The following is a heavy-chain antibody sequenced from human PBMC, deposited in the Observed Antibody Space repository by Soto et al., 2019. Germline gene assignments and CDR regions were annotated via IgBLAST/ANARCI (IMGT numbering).Heavy chain of an antibody. CDR3: ARAHSYGRKFDY. Sequence: PSETLSLTCNVFGHSIRSAHYFWGWLRQPPGKGLEWIGDINHSGTTNYNPYLKSRVTISVDTSKNQFSLKLSSVTAADTAVYYCARAHSYGRKFDYWGQGTLVTVSS. CDR1: GHSIRSAHYF. V-gene: IGHV4-39*07. CDR2: INHSGTT. D-gene: IGHD5-18*01. J-gene: IGHJ4*02.